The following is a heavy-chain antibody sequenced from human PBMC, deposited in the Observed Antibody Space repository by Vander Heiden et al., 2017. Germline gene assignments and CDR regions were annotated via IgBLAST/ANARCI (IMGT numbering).Heavy chain of an antibody. CDR2: ISGNGGDT. J-gene: IGHJ4*02. V-gene: IGHV3-23*01. D-gene: IGHD3-3*01. CDR3: AKVTDFWSGYYTDFDY. CDR1: GFTFSSYA. Sequence: EVQLLESGGGLVQPGGSLRLSCAVSGFTFSSYAMNWVRQAPGKGLEWVSGISGNGGDTHYADSVKGRFTISRDNSKKMLYLQMSSLRAEDTAVYFCAKVTDFWSGYYTDFDYWGQGTLVTVSS.